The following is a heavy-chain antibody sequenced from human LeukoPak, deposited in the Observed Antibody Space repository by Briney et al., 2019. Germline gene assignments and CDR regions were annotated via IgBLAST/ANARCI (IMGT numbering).Heavy chain of an antibody. CDR1: GFTFSSYS. CDR2: ISSSSTI. CDR3: ARDQYGAYAIDY. D-gene: IGHD4-17*01. J-gene: IGHJ4*02. V-gene: IGHV3-48*02. Sequence: PGGSLRLSCAASGFTFSSYSMNWVRQAPGKGLEWVSYISSSSTIYYANSVKGRFTMSRDNAKNSLYLQMNSLRDEDTAVYYCARDQYGAYAIDYWGQGTLVTISS.